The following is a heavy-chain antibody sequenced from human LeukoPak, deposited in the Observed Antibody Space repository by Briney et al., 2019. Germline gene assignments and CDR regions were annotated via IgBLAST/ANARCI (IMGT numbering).Heavy chain of an antibody. CDR1: GFTFSSYW. V-gene: IGHV3-74*01. Sequence: GGSLRLSCAASGFTFSSYWMHWVRQAPGKGLVWVSRINSDGSSTSYADSVKGRFTISRDNAKNALYLQMNSLRAEDTAVYYCARGYSYGYRIDYWGQGTLVTVSS. D-gene: IGHD5-18*01. CDR3: ARGYSYGYRIDY. J-gene: IGHJ4*02. CDR2: INSDGSST.